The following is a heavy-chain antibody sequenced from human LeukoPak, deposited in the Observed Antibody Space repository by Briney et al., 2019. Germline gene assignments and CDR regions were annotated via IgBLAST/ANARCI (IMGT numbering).Heavy chain of an antibody. V-gene: IGHV4-59*12. CDR3: ARDYGYTKYAPFDY. CDR2: IYYSGST. CDR1: GGSISSYY. D-gene: IGHD5-24*01. Sequence: SETLSLTCTVSGGSISSYYWSWIRQPPGKGLEWIGYIYYSGSTNYNPSLKSRVTISVDTSKNQFSLKLSSVTAADTAVYYCARDYGYTKYAPFDYWGQGTLVTVSS. J-gene: IGHJ4*02.